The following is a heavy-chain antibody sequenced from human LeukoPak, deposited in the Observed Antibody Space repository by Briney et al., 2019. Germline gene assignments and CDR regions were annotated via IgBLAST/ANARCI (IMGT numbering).Heavy chain of an antibody. J-gene: IGHJ4*02. Sequence: SETLSLTCTVSGGSISSGGYYWSWLRQHPGTGLEWIGYIYYSGSTYYNPSLKSRVTISVDTSKNQFSLELSSVTAADTAVYYCARSPSMVRGVHDYWGQGTLVTVSS. CDR1: GGSISSGGYY. D-gene: IGHD3-10*01. CDR3: ARSPSMVRGVHDY. V-gene: IGHV4-31*03. CDR2: IYYSGST.